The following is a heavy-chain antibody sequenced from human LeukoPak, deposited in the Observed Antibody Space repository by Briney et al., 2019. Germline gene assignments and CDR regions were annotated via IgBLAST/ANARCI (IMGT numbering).Heavy chain of an antibody. J-gene: IGHJ6*02. Sequence: VKVSXXXSGYXLTELSMHWVRQAPGKGLEWMGGFDPEDGETIYAQKFQGRVTMTEDTSTDTAYMELSSLRSEDTAVYYCATQDGVVVPAEYYGMDVWGQGTTVTVSS. CDR3: ATQDGVVVPAEYYGMDV. CDR2: FDPEDGET. V-gene: IGHV1-24*01. D-gene: IGHD2-2*01. CDR1: GYXLTELS.